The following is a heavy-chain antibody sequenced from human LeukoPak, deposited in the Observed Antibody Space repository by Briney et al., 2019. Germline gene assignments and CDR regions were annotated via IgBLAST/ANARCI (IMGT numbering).Heavy chain of an antibody. CDR1: GFTFSSYE. D-gene: IGHD3-3*01. V-gene: IGHV3-48*03. J-gene: IGHJ4*02. CDR3: ARDRNADFWSGYYTNYFDY. CDR2: ISSSGSTI. Sequence: GGSLRLSCAASGFTFSSYEMNWVRQAPGKGLEWVSYISSSGSTIYYADSVKGRFTISRDNAKNSLYLQMNSLRAKDTAVYFCARDRNADFWSGYYTNYFDYWGQGTLVTVSS.